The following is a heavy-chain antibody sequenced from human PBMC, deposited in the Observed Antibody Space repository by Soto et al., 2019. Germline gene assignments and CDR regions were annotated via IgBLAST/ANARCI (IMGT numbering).Heavy chain of an antibody. D-gene: IGHD2-2*02. CDR3: AKAYCSSTSCYNPYYYYYMDV. Sequence: EVQLLESGGGLVQPGGSLRLSCAASGFTFSSYAMSWVRQAPGKGLEWVSAISGSGGSTYYADSVKGRFTISRDNSKNTLYLQMNSLRAEDTAVYYCAKAYCSSTSCYNPYYYYYMDVWGKGTTVTVSS. CDR1: GFTFSSYA. CDR2: ISGSGGST. V-gene: IGHV3-23*01. J-gene: IGHJ6*03.